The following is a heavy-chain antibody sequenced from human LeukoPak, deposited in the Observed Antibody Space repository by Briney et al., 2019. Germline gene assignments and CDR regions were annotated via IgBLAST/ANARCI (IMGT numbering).Heavy chain of an antibody. D-gene: IGHD5-24*01. CDR2: ISGGGTPT. V-gene: IGHV3-23*01. CDR1: GFTFSNYA. CDR3: ARDLDDYNGLPPFFQH. Sequence: GGSLRLSCAASGFTFSNYAMSWVRQAPGKGLEWVSTISGGGTPTYSADSVKGRFTISRDNSKNALYLQMNSLRAEDTAVYYCARDLDDYNGLPPFFQHWGQGTLVTVSS. J-gene: IGHJ1*01.